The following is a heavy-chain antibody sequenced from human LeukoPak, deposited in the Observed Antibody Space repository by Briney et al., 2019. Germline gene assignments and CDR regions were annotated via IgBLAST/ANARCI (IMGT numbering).Heavy chain of an antibody. J-gene: IGHJ4*02. CDR3: ARGRGYDRTGYVYYFDF. V-gene: IGHV1-8*01. CDR1: GYSFTSYD. CDR2: MNPNSGNT. Sequence: ASVKVSCKASGYSFTSYDIHWVRQAPGQGFEWVGWMNPNSGNTGHAQEFQGRVTMTRDTSMSTAYMELSSLRYEDTAVYYCARGRGYDRTGYVYYFDFWGQGTLVTVSS. D-gene: IGHD3-22*01.